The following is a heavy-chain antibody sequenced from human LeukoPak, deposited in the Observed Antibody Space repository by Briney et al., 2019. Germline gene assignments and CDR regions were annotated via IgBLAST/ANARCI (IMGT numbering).Heavy chain of an antibody. V-gene: IGHV6-1*01. Sequence: SQTLSLTCAISGDSVSSNSAAWNWIRRSPSRGLEWLGRTYYRSKWYNHYAVSVKSRIIINPDTSKNQFSLQLNSVIPEDTAVYYCARGTGDVGFDYWGQGTLDTVSS. CDR3: ARGTGDVGFDY. CDR1: GDSVSSNSAA. CDR2: TYYRSKWYN. D-gene: IGHD7-27*01. J-gene: IGHJ4*02.